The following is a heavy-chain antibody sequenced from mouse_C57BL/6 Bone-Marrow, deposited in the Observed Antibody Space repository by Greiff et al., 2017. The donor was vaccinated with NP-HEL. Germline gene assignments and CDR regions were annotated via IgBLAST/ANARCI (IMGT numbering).Heavy chain of an antibody. CDR2: ISSGGSYT. V-gene: IGHV5-6*01. CDR1: GFTFSSYG. D-gene: IGHD2-5*01. Sequence: EVQLQQSGGDLVKPGGSLKLSCAASGFTFSSYGMSWVRQTPDKRLEWVATISSGGSYTYYPDSVKGRFTISRDNANNTLYLQMSSLKSEDTAMYYCARHYYSNYFDYWGQGTTLTVSS. J-gene: IGHJ2*01. CDR3: ARHYYSNYFDY.